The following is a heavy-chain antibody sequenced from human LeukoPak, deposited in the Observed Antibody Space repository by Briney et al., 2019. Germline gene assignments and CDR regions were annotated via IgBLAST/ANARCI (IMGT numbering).Heavy chain of an antibody. V-gene: IGHV3-13*01. Sequence: GGSLRLSCAASGFTFSSSDMHWVRQPTGKGLEWVSAIGTIGDTYYPGSVKGRFTISRENAKNTLYLQMNSLRAEDTAVYYCAKDATPALGTVYMDVWGKGTTVTVSS. CDR3: AKDATPALGTVYMDV. CDR2: IGTIGDT. CDR1: GFTFSSSD. J-gene: IGHJ6*03. D-gene: IGHD6-13*01.